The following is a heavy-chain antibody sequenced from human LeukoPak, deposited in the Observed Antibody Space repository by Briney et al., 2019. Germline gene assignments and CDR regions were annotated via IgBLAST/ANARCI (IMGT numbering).Heavy chain of an antibody. V-gene: IGHV4-31*03. CDR3: ARGAGIAAAGTLIDY. CDR1: GGSISSGGYY. Sequence: SQTLSLTCTVSGGSISSGGYYWSWIRQHPGKGLEWIGYIYYSGSTYYNPSLKSRVTISVNTSKNQFSLKLSSVTAADTAVYYCARGAGIAAAGTLIDYWGQGTLVTVSS. D-gene: IGHD6-13*01. CDR2: IYYSGST. J-gene: IGHJ4*02.